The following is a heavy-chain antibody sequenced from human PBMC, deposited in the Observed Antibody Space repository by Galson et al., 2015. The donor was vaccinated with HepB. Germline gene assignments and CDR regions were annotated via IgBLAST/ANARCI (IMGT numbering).Heavy chain of an antibody. V-gene: IGHV4-39*01. CDR1: GGSISSSSYY. CDR2: IYYSGST. CDR3: ARGYNTRWAFDY. Sequence: TLSLTCPVSGGSISSSSYYWGWIRQPPGKGLEWIGSIYYSGSTYYNPSLKSRVTISVDTSKNQFSLKLSSVTAADTAVYYCARGYNTRWAFDYWGQGTLVTVSS. J-gene: IGHJ4*02. D-gene: IGHD5-24*01.